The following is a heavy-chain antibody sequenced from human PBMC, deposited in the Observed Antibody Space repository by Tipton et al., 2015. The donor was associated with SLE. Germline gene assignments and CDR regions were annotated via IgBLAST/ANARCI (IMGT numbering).Heavy chain of an antibody. CDR3: ARASILWSVGYFDL. CDR1: GGSISSSSYY. V-gene: IGHV4-39*01. CDR2: IYYSGST. J-gene: IGHJ2*01. D-gene: IGHD2-21*01. Sequence: TLSLTCTVSGGSISSSSYYWGWIRQPPGKGLEWIGSIYYSGSTYYNPSLKSRVTISVDTSKNQFSLKLSSVTAADTAVYYCARASILWSVGYFDLWGRGTLVTVSS.